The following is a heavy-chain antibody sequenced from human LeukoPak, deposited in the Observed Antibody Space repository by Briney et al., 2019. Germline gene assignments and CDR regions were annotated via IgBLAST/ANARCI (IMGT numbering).Heavy chain of an antibody. J-gene: IGHJ3*02. V-gene: IGHV3-23*01. CDR1: GFTFSSYG. CDR3: AKALGLGASYEDAFDI. CDR2: ISASGGTT. D-gene: IGHD1-26*01. Sequence: GGSLRLSCAASGFTFSSYGMSWVRQAPGRGLEWVSLISASGGTTYYADSVKGRFTISRDNSENTLFLQMNSLRAEDTAVYYCAKALGLGASYEDAFDIWGQGTMVTVSS.